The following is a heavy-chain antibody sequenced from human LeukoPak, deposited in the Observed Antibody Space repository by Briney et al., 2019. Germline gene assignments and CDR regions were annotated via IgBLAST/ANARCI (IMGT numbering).Heavy chain of an antibody. Sequence: SETLSLTCTVSGGSISSYYWSWIRQPPGKGLEWIGYIYYSGTTNYNPSLKSRVTISVDTSKNQFSLKLSSVTAADTAVYYCARGISYYYDSSGYRWYFDLWGHGTLVTVSS. J-gene: IGHJ2*01. CDR3: ARGISYYYDSSGYRWYFDL. D-gene: IGHD3-22*01. V-gene: IGHV4-59*01. CDR2: IYYSGTT. CDR1: GGSISSYY.